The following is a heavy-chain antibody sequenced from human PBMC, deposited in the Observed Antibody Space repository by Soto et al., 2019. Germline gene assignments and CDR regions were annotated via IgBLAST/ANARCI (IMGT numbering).Heavy chain of an antibody. J-gene: IGHJ6*02. Sequence: ASVKVSCKASGYTFTSYGISWVRQAPGQGLEWMGWISAYNGKTYYAQKLQGRVTMTTDTSTSTAYMELGSLRSDDTAVYYCARGITFGGVLNGMDVWGQGTTVTVSS. CDR3: ARGITFGGVLNGMDV. V-gene: IGHV1-18*01. CDR1: GYTFTSYG. D-gene: IGHD3-16*01. CDR2: ISAYNGKT.